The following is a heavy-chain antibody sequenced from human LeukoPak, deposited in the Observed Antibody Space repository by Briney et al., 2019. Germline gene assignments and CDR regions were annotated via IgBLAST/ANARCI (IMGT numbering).Heavy chain of an antibody. CDR3: ARDLDYYDSSGYYHGAFDI. J-gene: IGHJ3*02. V-gene: IGHV1-2*02. Sequence: GASMKVSCKASGYTFTGYYMHWVRQAPGQGLEWMGWINPNSGGTNYAQKFQGRVTMTRDTSISTAYMELSRLRSDDTAVYYCARDLDYYDSSGYYHGAFDIWGQGTMVTVSS. CDR2: INPNSGGT. CDR1: GYTFTGYY. D-gene: IGHD3-22*01.